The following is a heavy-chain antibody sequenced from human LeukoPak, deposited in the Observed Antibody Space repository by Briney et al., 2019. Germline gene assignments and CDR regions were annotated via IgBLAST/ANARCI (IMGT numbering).Heavy chain of an antibody. CDR3: ARELRYGGNPGTGDYGMDV. D-gene: IGHD4-23*01. J-gene: IGHJ6*02. CDR1: GFTFNNYD. V-gene: IGHV3-13*01. Sequence: PGGSLRLSCAASGFTFNNYDMHWVRQATGKGLEWVSAIGTAGDTYYPGSVKGRFTISRENAKNSFYLQMNSVSAEDTAVYYCARELRYGGNPGTGDYGMDVWGQGTMVTVSS. CDR2: IGTAGDT.